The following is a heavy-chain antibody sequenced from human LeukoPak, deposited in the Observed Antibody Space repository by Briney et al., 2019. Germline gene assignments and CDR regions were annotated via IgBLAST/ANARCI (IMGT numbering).Heavy chain of an antibody. D-gene: IGHD6-19*01. CDR3: ARVGMEYSSGWEY. CDR1: GGSFSGYY. CDR2: INHSGST. J-gene: IGHJ4*02. V-gene: IGHV4-34*01. Sequence: SETLSLTCAVYGGSFSGYYWNWIRQPPGKGLEWIGEINHSGSTNYNPSLKSRVTISVDTSKNQFSLKLSSVTAADTAVYYCARVGMEYSSGWEYWGQGTLVTVSS.